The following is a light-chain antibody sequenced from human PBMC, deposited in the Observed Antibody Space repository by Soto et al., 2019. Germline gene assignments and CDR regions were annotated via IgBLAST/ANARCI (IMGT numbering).Light chain of an antibody. Sequence: EIVLTQSPGTLSLSPGERATLSCRASQCVSSRDLAWYQQKPGQATRLLIYSASSRATGIPGSFTGSGSGTDFTLTISRLEPEDFAVYYCQQYAISPWTFGQGTRVVIK. J-gene: IGKJ1*01. CDR3: QQYAISPWT. V-gene: IGKV3-20*01. CDR1: QCVSSRD. CDR2: SAS.